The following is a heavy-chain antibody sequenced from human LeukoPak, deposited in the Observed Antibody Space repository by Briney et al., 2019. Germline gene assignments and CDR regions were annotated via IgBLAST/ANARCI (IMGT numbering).Heavy chain of an antibody. D-gene: IGHD6-13*01. J-gene: IGHJ4*02. CDR1: GFTFDDYG. CDR3: AKGGSSWSEIDY. V-gene: IGHV3-20*04. CDR2: LNWNGAST. Sequence: PGGSLRLSCAASGFTFDDYGLSWVRQVPGKGLEWVSGLNWNGASTGYADSVKGRFTISRDNSKNTLYLQMNSLRAEDTAVYYCAKGGSSWSEIDYWGQGTLVTVSS.